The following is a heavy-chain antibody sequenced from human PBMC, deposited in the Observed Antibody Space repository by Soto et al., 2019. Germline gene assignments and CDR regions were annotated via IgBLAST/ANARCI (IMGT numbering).Heavy chain of an antibody. D-gene: IGHD3-3*01. J-gene: IGHJ5*02. V-gene: IGHV1-18*01. Sequence: GASVKVSCKASGYTFTSYGISWVRQAPGQGLEWMGWISAYNGNTNYAQKLQGRVTMTTDTSTSTAYMELRSLRSDDTAVYYCARDEASYDFWSGYYSRFDPWGQGTLVTVSS. CDR3: ARDEASYDFWSGYYSRFDP. CDR2: ISAYNGNT. CDR1: GYTFTSYG.